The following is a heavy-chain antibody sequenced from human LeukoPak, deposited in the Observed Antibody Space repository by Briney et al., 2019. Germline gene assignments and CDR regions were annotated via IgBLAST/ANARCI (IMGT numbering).Heavy chain of an antibody. D-gene: IGHD1-26*01. J-gene: IGHJ4*02. CDR3: ARPLWGPSDY. Sequence: HPGGSLRLSCAASGLNVSRNYMSWVRQAPGKGLEWVSVIYTGGSTYYADSVKGRFTISRDNSRNTLYLQMNSLRAEDTAVYYCARPLWGPSDYWGQGTPVTVSS. V-gene: IGHV3-53*01. CDR2: IYTGGST. CDR1: GLNVSRNY.